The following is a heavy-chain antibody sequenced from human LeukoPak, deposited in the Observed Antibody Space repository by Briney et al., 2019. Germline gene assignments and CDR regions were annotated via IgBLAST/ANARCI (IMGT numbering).Heavy chain of an antibody. D-gene: IGHD1-20*01. V-gene: IGHV3-23*01. J-gene: IGHJ3*02. CDR2: ISGSGGST. CDR3: AKDVPPPSITGSSPGGNI. Sequence: PGGSLRLSCAASGFTFSSYAMRWVRQAPGRGLEWVSAISGSGGSTYYADSVKGRFTISRDNSKNTLYLQMNSLRAEDTAVYYCAKDVPPPSITGSSPGGNIWGQGTMVTVSS. CDR1: GFTFSSYA.